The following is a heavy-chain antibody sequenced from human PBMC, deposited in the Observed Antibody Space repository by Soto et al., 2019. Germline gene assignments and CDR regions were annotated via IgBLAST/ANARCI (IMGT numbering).Heavy chain of an antibody. D-gene: IGHD3-22*01. Sequence: ASVKVSCKASGYTFTSYYMHWVRQAPGQGLEWMGIINPSGGSTSYAQKFQGRVTMTRDTSTSTVYKELSSLRSEDTAVYYCAGDFTKYDSMGYHDLGGQGTLVTVSS. CDR1: GYTFTSYY. J-gene: IGHJ4*02. V-gene: IGHV1-46*01. CDR3: AGDFTKYDSMGYHDL. CDR2: INPSGGST.